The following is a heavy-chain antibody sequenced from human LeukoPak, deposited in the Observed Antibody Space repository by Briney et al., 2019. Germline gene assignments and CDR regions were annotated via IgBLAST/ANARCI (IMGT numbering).Heavy chain of an antibody. V-gene: IGHV3-21*01. J-gene: IGHJ4*02. CDR2: ISSSSSYI. Sequence: GGSLRPSCAASGFTFSSYSMNWVRQAPGKGLEWVSSISSSSSYIYYADSVKGRFTISRDNAKNSLYLQMNSLRAEDTAVYYCARDPVLAAAGTRSDYWGQGTLVTVSS. CDR3: ARDPVLAAAGTRSDY. CDR1: GFTFSSYS. D-gene: IGHD6-13*01.